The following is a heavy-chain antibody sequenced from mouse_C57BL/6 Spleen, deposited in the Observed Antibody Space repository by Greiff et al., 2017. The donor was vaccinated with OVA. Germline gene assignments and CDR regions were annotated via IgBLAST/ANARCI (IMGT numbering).Heavy chain of an antibody. CDR3: TRSEVMDYYGSSPWFAY. D-gene: IGHD1-1*01. Sequence: QVQLKQSGAELVRPGASVTLSCKASGYTFTDYEMHWVKQTPVHGLEWIGAIDPETGGTAYNQKFKGKAILTADKSSSTAYMELRSLTSEDSAVYYCTRSEVMDYYGSSPWFAYWGQGTLVTVSA. J-gene: IGHJ3*01. V-gene: IGHV1-15*01. CDR1: GYTFTDYE. CDR2: IDPETGGT.